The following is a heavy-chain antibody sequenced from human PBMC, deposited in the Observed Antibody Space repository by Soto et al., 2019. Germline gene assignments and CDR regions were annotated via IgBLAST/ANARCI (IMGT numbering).Heavy chain of an antibody. CDR2: ISYSGNIK. D-gene: IGHD1-1*01. CDR1: GFTFRTYG. Sequence: QVQLVESGGGVVQPGRSLRLSCAASGFTFRTYGMHWVRQAPGKGLEWVAVISYSGNIKYYADSVKGRFTISRDNSKNTLYLGMNSLGTEGTAVFFWAKENEGYVMDVWGQGTTVTVSS. J-gene: IGHJ6*02. V-gene: IGHV3-30*18. CDR3: AKENEGYVMDV.